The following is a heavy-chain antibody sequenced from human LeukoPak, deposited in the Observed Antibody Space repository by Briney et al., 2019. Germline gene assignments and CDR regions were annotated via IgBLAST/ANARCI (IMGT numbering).Heavy chain of an antibody. CDR1: GFMFSSNW. Sequence: GGSLRLSCAASGFMFSSNWMSWVRQAPGRGLEWVAVISYDGSNEYYADSVKGRFTISRDNSKNTLYLQMSSLRAEDTAVYYCAKEFNRGLPDYWGQGTLVTVPS. D-gene: IGHD2-21*01. CDR2: ISYDGSNE. J-gene: IGHJ4*02. V-gene: IGHV3-30*18. CDR3: AKEFNRGLPDY.